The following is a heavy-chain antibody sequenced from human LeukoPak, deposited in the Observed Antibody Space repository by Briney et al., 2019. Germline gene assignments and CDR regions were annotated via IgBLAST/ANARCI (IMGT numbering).Heavy chain of an antibody. CDR2: INPNSGGT. CDR1: GYTFTGYY. Sequence: ASVKVSCKASGYTFTGYYMHWVRQAPGQGLERMGWINPNSGGTNYAQKFQGRVTMTRDTSISTAYMELSRLRSDDTAVYYCARDREYSYGYGFDPWGQGTLVTVSS. J-gene: IGHJ5*02. V-gene: IGHV1-2*02. D-gene: IGHD5-18*01. CDR3: ARDREYSYGYGFDP.